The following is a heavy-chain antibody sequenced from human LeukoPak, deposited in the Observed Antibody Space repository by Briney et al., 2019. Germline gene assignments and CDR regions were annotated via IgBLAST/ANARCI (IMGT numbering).Heavy chain of an antibody. CDR2: IYYSGST. D-gene: IGHD3-3*01. Sequence: SETLSLTCTVSGGSISSRSYYWGWIRQPPGKGLEWIGSIYYSGSTYYNPSLKSRVTISVDTSKNQFSLKLSSVTAADTAVYYCARHKGITIFGVVISGNWYFDLWGRGTLVTVSS. V-gene: IGHV4-39*01. J-gene: IGHJ2*01. CDR3: ARHKGITIFGVVISGNWYFDL. CDR1: GGSISSRSYY.